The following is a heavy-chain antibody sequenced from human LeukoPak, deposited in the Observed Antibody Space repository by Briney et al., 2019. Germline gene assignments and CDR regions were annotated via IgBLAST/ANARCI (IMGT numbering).Heavy chain of an antibody. CDR2: ISSSGSTI. CDR3: ARAPKEGYCSSTSCYYYYYGMDV. J-gene: IGHJ6*02. V-gene: IGHV3-11*01. D-gene: IGHD2-2*01. CDR1: GGSFSGYY. Sequence: LSLTCAVYGGSFSGYYWSWIRQAPGKGLEWVSYISSSGSTIYYADSVKGRFTISRDNAKNSLYLQMNSLRAEDTAVYYCARAPKEGYCSSTSCYYYYYGMDVWGQGTTVTVSS.